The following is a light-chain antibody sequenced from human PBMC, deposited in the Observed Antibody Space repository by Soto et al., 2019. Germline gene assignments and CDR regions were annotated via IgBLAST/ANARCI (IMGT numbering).Light chain of an antibody. J-gene: IGLJ2*01. CDR2: GSS. Sequence: QSVLTQPPSVSGAPGQRVTISCTGSSSNIGAGFDVHWYQLLPGTAPKLLIYGSSNRPTGVPDRFSGSKSGTSASLAITGLQAEDEADYYCQSYDNSLRVFGGGTKVTVL. CDR3: QSYDNSLRV. CDR1: SSNIGAGFD. V-gene: IGLV1-40*01.